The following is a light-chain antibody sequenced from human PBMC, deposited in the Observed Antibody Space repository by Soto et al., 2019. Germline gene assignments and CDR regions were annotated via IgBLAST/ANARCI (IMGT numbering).Light chain of an antibody. CDR2: DAS. V-gene: IGKV3-11*01. J-gene: IGKJ5*01. Sequence: EIVLTQSPATLSLSPGERATLSCRASQSVSSYLAWYQQKPGQAPRLLLYDASNRATGIPDRFSGSGSGTDFTLTISSLEPEDFAVYYCQQRSNWPITFGQGTRLDIK. CDR3: QQRSNWPIT. CDR1: QSVSSY.